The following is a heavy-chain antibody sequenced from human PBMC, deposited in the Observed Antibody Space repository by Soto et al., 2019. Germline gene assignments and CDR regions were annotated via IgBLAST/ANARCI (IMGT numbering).Heavy chain of an antibody. Sequence: QVQLVESGGGVVQPGRSLRLSCAASGFTFSPYTMHWVRQAPGKGLEWVAVISYDGSTEYNPDSVKGRFTISRDSPKNTVYLQMNSLRPEDTAIYYCAKGAIAAAFSWFDPWGQGTLVTVSS. CDR1: GFTFSPYT. CDR2: ISYDGSTE. CDR3: AKGAIAAAFSWFDP. J-gene: IGHJ5*02. V-gene: IGHV3-30-3*01. D-gene: IGHD6-13*01.